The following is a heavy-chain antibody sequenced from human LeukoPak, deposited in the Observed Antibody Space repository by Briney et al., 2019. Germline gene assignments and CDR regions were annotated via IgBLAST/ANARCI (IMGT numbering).Heavy chain of an antibody. J-gene: IGHJ4*02. D-gene: IGHD3-22*01. CDR1: GYTFTGYF. V-gene: IGHV1-2*02. Sequence: ASEKVSCKPSGYTFTGYFMHWVRQSPGQRLEWVGWINPNIGGTKYARKFQGRVTMTRDTSISTAYMQLSRLRSDDTAVYYCTISNYYDSSGYPTPHWGQGTLVTVSS. CDR2: INPNIGGT. CDR3: TISNYYDSSGYPTPH.